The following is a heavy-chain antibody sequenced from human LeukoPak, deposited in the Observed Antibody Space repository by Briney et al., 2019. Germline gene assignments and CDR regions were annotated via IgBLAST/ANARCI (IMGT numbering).Heavy chain of an antibody. J-gene: IGHJ3*02. CDR1: GFTFDDYG. CDR3: ARDTTLYYDGSGFDAFDI. V-gene: IGHV3-20*04. D-gene: IGHD3-22*01. Sequence: PGGSLRLSCAASGFTFDDYGMIWVRQAPGKGLEWVSAINWNGGSTGYADPVKGRFTISRDNAKNPLYLQMNSLRAEDTALYYCARDTTLYYDGSGFDAFDIWGQGTMVTVSS. CDR2: INWNGGST.